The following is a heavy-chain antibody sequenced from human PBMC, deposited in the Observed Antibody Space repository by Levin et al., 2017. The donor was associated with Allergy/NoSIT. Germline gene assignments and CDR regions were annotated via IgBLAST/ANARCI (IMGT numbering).Heavy chain of an antibody. J-gene: IGHJ4*02. CDR1: GASISSSTYY. CDR2: IYYSGSS. V-gene: IGHV4-39*01. D-gene: IGHD6-19*01. Sequence: SETLSLTCTVSGASISSSTYYWGWIRQPPGKGLEWIGSIYYSGSSYYNPSLKSRATISLDTSKNQFSLNLSSVTAADTAVYYCGQGRSVAGADYWGQGTLVTVSS. CDR3: GQGRSVAGADY.